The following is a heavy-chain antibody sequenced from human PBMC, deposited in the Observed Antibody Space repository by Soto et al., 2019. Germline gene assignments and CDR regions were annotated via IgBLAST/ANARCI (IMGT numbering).Heavy chain of an antibody. V-gene: IGHV1-18*01. CDR3: ARDTSNYFDY. Sequence: QVPVVQSGAEVKKPGASVKVSCKASDYTFTNYGITWVRQAPGQGLEWMGWISGYNGKTNYAQKLQGRVTMTTDTSTSTAYMELRSLRSDDTAVYYCARDTSNYFDYWGQGTLVTVSS. CDR2: ISGYNGKT. D-gene: IGHD2-2*01. CDR1: DYTFTNYG. J-gene: IGHJ4*02.